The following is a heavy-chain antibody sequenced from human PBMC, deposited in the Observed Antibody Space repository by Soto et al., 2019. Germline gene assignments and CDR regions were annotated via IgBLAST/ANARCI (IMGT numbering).Heavy chain of an antibody. V-gene: IGHV4-31*03. CDR1: GGSISSGGYY. Sequence: QVQLQESGPGLVTPSQTLSLTCTVSGGSISSGGYYWSWIRQHPGKGLEWIGCIYYSGSTSYNPSLKSRVTISIDTSKNQCSLKLSSVTAADTAVYYCARDGGYGSGSYRFDYWGQGTLVTVSS. J-gene: IGHJ4*02. D-gene: IGHD3-10*01. CDR3: ARDGGYGSGSYRFDY. CDR2: IYYSGST.